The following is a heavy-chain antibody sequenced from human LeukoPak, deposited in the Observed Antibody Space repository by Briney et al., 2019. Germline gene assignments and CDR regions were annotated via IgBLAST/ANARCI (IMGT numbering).Heavy chain of an antibody. J-gene: IGHJ6*02. V-gene: IGHV4-39*01. CDR3: ARLYYDGWGGLDV. CDR2: LYYTGRT. CDR1: GSSISSASYY. D-gene: IGHD3-22*01. Sequence: SETLSLTCSASGSSISSASYYWGWIRQPPGKGLEWIGSLYYTGRTDYNPSLKSRVTISADTSKNQFSLRLSSVTAADTAVYYCARLYYDGWGGLDVWGQGTTVTVSS.